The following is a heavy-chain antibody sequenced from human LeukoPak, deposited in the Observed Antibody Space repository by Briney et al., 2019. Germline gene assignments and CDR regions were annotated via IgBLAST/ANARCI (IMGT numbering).Heavy chain of an antibody. D-gene: IGHD5-12*01. J-gene: IGHJ4*02. CDR2: INHSGST. Sequence: SETLSLTCTVSGGSISSDNYYWGWVRQPPGKGLEWIGEINHSGSTNYVPSLKSRVTISVDTSKNQFSLKLSSVTAADTAVYYCARVRVATTKYYFDYWGQGTLVTVSS. V-gene: IGHV4-39*07. CDR1: GGSISSDNYY. CDR3: ARVRVATTKYYFDY.